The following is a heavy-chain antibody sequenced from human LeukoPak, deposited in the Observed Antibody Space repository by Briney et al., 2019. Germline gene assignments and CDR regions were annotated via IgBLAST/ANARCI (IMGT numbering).Heavy chain of an antibody. V-gene: IGHV4-39*07. CDR2: IFYGGST. Sequence: SSETLSLTCTVSGGSIYSSNSYWAWIRQSPGQGLEWIGSIFYGGSTFYNPSLKRRATISVDTSKNQFSLNLTSVTAAGTAVYYCARDAKRFYAANWFDPWGQGTPVTVSS. CDR1: GGSIYSSNSY. J-gene: IGHJ5*02. D-gene: IGHD2/OR15-2a*01. CDR3: ARDAKRFYAANWFDP.